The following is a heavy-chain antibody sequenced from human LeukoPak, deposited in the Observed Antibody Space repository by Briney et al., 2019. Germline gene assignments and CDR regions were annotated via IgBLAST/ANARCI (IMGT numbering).Heavy chain of an antibody. D-gene: IGHD1-26*01. Sequence: ASVKVSCKASGYTFGTHWMHWVRQAPGQGREWMALINHSGHVRSYAQQFQGRLTATRDMSTRTVYMELRHLRPEDTAVYYCARDYSGEWEQLTGWWFAPWGQGTLVIVSS. CDR3: ARDYSGEWEQLTGWWFAP. CDR1: GYTFGTHW. CDR2: INHSGHVR. V-gene: IGHV1-46*01. J-gene: IGHJ5*02.